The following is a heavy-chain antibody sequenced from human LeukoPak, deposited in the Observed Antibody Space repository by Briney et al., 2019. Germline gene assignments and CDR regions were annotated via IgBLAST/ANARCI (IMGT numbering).Heavy chain of an antibody. V-gene: IGHV4-59*01. Sequence: PSETLSLTCTVSGGSISSYYWSWIRQPPGKGLEWIGYIYYSGSTNYNPSLKSRVTISVDTSKNQFSLKLSSVTAADTAVYYCARETVTTAVWDVWGQGTTVTVSS. J-gene: IGHJ6*02. CDR2: IYYSGST. CDR1: GGSISSYY. D-gene: IGHD4-17*01. CDR3: ARETVTTAVWDV.